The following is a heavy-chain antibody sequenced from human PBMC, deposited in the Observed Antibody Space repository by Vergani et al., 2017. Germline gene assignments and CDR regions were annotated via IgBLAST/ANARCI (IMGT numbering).Heavy chain of an antibody. J-gene: IGHJ6*02. CDR2: VDPEDGET. Sequence: EVQLVQSGAEVKKPGATMKISCKVSGYIFTDHYMHWVKQAPGKGLEWVGPVDPEDGETIYAEKFKGRVTIAADTSTDTAHLELSNLRSEDTAVYYCATPQTVTTGGMEVWVQGTAVIVSS. V-gene: IGHV1-69-2*01. CDR1: GYIFTDHY. CDR3: ATPQTVTTGGMEV. D-gene: IGHD4-17*01.